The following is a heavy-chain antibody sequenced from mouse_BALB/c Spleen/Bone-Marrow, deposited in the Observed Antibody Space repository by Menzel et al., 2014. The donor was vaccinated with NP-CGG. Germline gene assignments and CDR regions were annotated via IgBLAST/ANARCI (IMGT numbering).Heavy chain of an antibody. D-gene: IGHD1-1*01. V-gene: IGHV2-9*02. CDR3: ARKDYGSRGGYFDV. J-gene: IGHJ1*01. CDR2: IRAGGST. Sequence: QVQLQQSGPGLVAPSQSLSITCTVSGFSLTSYGVHWVRQPPGKGLEWLGLIRAGGSTNYNSALMSRLSISKDNSKSQVFLKMNSLQTDDTAMYYCARKDYGSRGGYFDVWGAGTTVTVSS. CDR1: GFSLTSYG.